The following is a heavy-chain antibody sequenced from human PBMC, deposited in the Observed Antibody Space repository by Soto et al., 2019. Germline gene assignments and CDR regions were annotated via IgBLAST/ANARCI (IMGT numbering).Heavy chain of an antibody. J-gene: IGHJ4*02. CDR2: IYYSGST. V-gene: IGHV4-31*03. CDR1: GGSISSGGYY. CDR3: ARDPIAVAGTYDY. D-gene: IGHD6-19*01. Sequence: SETLSLTCTVSGGSISSGGYYWSWIRQHPGKGLEWIGYIYYSGSTYYNPSLKSRVTISVDTSKNQFSLKLSSVTAADTAVYYCARDPIAVAGTYDYWGQGTLVTVSS.